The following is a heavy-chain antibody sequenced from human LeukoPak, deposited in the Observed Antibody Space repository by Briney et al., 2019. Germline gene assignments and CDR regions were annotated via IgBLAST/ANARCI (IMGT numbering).Heavy chain of an antibody. Sequence: SETLSLTCTVSGGSISSYYWSWIRQPPGKGLEWIGYIYYSGSTNYNPSLKSRVTISVDTSKNQLSLKMSSVTAADTAVYYCATQVAGALVWGQGTMVTVSS. CDR1: GGSISSYY. CDR3: ATQVAGALV. CDR2: IYYSGST. D-gene: IGHD2-15*01. V-gene: IGHV4-59*01. J-gene: IGHJ3*01.